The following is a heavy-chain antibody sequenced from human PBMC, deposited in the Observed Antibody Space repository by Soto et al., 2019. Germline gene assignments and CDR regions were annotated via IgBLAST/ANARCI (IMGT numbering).Heavy chain of an antibody. CDR1: GGSISSGGYY. CDR2: IFDSGTT. Sequence: QVQLQESGPGLVKPSQTLSLTCTVSGGSISSGGYYWSWLRQHPGKGLEWIGYIFDSGTTSYHPTLKTRVTTPVAPSKSQFPRRLTSVTATDTAVYYCASQASGWYPAYWGQGTLVTVSS. D-gene: IGHD6-19*01. CDR3: ASQASGWYPAY. V-gene: IGHV4-31*03. J-gene: IGHJ4*02.